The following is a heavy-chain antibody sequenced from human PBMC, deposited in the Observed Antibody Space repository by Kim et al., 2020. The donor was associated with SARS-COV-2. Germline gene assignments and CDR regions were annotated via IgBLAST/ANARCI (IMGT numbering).Heavy chain of an antibody. CDR2: INDDNGNT. D-gene: IGHD6-19*01. Sequence: ASVKVSCKASGYTFTSYAMHWVRQAPGQRLEWMGWINDDNGNTKYSQNFQGRVTITRDTSASTVYMELSSLRSEDTAVYYCARGGIAVAGISYWGQGTLVTVSS. V-gene: IGHV1-3*01. CDR1: GYTFTSYA. CDR3: ARGGIAVAGISY. J-gene: IGHJ4*02.